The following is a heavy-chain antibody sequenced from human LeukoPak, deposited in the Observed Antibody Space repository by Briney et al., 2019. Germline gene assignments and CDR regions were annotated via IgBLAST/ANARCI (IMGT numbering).Heavy chain of an antibody. CDR2: ISSSSKYI. J-gene: IGHJ2*01. CDR1: GFTFSSYS. CDR3: ARDTPYCGGDCYSYWYFDL. Sequence: PGGSLRLSCAASGFTFSSYSMNWVRQAPGKGLEWVSSISSSSKYIYYADSVKGRFTISRDNAKNSLYLQMNSLTAEDTAVYYCARDTPYCGGDCYSYWYFDLWGRGTLVTVSS. D-gene: IGHD2-21*01. V-gene: IGHV3-21*01.